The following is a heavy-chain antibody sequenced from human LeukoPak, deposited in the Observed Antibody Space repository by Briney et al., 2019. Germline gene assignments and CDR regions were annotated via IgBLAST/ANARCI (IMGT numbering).Heavy chain of an antibody. V-gene: IGHV1-2*02. CDR2: INPNTGDT. J-gene: IGHJ5*02. CDR1: AYTFTGYY. CDR3: ARDKSEDGWFDP. Sequence: ASLKVSCKASAYTFTGYYIHWLRQAPGQGLEWMGCINPNTGDTDYGQKFQGRVTMTRDTSISTAYMDLNRLISDDTAMYYCARDKSEDGWFDPWGQGTLVTVSS.